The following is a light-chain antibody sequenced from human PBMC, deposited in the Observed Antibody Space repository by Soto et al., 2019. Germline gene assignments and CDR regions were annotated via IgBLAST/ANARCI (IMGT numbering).Light chain of an antibody. CDR2: GAS. CDR1: QSVSSN. CDR3: QHYNNLST. V-gene: IGKV3-15*01. Sequence: EIVMTQSPATLSVSPGERATLSCRASQSVSSNLAWYQQKPGQAPRLLIYGASTRATGIPARFSGSGSGTEFTLTISRLQYEDFAVYYYQHYNNLSTFGQGTKVEIK. J-gene: IGKJ1*01.